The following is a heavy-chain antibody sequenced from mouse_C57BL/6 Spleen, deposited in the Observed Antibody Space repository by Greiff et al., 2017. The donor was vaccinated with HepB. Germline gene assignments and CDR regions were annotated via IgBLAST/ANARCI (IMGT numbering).Heavy chain of an antibody. CDR1: GYSFTGYY. J-gene: IGHJ2*01. V-gene: IGHV1-43*01. Sequence: EVQLQQSGPELVKPGASVKISCKASGYSFTGYYMHWVKQSSEKSLEWIGEINPSTGGTSYNQKFKGKATLTVDKSSSTAYMQLKSLTSEDSAVYYCARRAITTVFDYWGQGTTLTVSS. CDR3: ARRAITTVFDY. CDR2: INPSTGGT. D-gene: IGHD1-1*01.